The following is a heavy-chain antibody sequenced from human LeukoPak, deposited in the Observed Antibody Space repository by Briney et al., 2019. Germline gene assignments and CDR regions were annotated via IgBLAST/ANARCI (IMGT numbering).Heavy chain of an antibody. D-gene: IGHD4-11*01. J-gene: IGHJ4*02. CDR2: IKEDGSGK. Sequence: PGGSLRLSCAASGFTFSSYWMTWVRQAPGKGLEWVANIKEDGSGKNYVDSMKGRFIISRDNAKNSLYLQISSLRAEDTAVYYCAREVLATASAFDYWGQGTLVTVSS. CDR1: GFTFSSYW. CDR3: AREVLATASAFDY. V-gene: IGHV3-7*03.